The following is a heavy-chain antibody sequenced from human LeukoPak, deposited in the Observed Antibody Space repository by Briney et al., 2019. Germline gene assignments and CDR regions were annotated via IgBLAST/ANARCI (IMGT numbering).Heavy chain of an antibody. CDR2: IYYSGST. CDR1: GGSISSYY. CDR3: ARGSGSYSSYYFDY. J-gene: IGHJ4*02. V-gene: IGHV4-59*01. D-gene: IGHD1-26*01. Sequence: PSETLSLTCTVSGGSISSYYWSWIRQPPGKGLEGIGYIYYSGSTNYNPSLKSRVTISVDTSKNQFSLKLSSVTAADTAVYYCARGSGSYSSYYFDYWGQGTLVTVSS.